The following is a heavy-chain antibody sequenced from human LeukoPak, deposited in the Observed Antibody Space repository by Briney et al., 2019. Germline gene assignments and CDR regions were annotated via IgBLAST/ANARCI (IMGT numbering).Heavy chain of an antibody. J-gene: IGHJ4*02. CDR2: IKSGGSSI. CDR3: ARELAGAFDY. CDR1: GFTFGFYE. D-gene: IGHD6-19*01. V-gene: IGHV3-48*03. Sequence: PGGSLRLSCATSGFTFGFYEMNWVRQAPGKGLEWVSYIKSGGSSIYYADSVRGRFTISRDNAKNSLYLQMNSLRAEDTAVYYCARELAGAFDYWGQGTLVTVSS.